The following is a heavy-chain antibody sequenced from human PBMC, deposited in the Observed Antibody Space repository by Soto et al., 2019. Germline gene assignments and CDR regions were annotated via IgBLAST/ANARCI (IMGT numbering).Heavy chain of an antibody. J-gene: IGHJ4*02. Sequence: PSETLSLTCSVSGGSISRYYWSWIRLAPGKGLEWIGQMYYSGSANYNPSLQSRVTLSVDTSKNQFSLKLSSVTAADTAVYYCARGYCSGGSCLSHLDYCGQGILVTVSS. CDR2: MYYSGSA. CDR1: GGSISRYY. D-gene: IGHD2-15*01. V-gene: IGHV4-59*01. CDR3: ARGYCSGGSCLSHLDY.